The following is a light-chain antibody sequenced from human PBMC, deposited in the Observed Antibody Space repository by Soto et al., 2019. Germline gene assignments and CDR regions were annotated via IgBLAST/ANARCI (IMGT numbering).Light chain of an antibody. CDR3: QSYDNSLSGSL. V-gene: IGLV1-40*01. J-gene: IGLJ1*01. Sequence: SVMTKPRLVSGAPGQRVTISCTGSSSNIGAGYDVHWYQQLPGTAPKLLIYLNTNRPSGVPDRFSGSKSGTSASLAITGLQAEDEADYYCQSYDNSLSGSLFGTGTKVTVL. CDR1: SSNIGAGYD. CDR2: LNT.